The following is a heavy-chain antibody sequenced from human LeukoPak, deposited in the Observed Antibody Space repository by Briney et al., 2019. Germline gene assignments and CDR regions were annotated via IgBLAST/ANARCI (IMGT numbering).Heavy chain of an antibody. CDR1: RGSLSSYY. CDR2: IYYSGGT. V-gene: IGHV4-59*08. J-gene: IGHJ3*02. D-gene: IGHD5-18*01. Sequence: SETLSLTCTISRGSLSSYYWSWIRQSPGKGPEWIGDIYYSGGTNYHPSLESRVTISVDRSMNQFSLKVRSVTAADTAVYYCARRRFSYGDNDAFDIWGQGTMVTVSS. CDR3: ARRRFSYGDNDAFDI.